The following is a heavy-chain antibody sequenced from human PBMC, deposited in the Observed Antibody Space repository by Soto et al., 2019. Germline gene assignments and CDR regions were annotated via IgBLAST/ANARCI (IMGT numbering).Heavy chain of an antibody. CDR3: AREKVLLWFGEASAYGMDV. CDR1: GGSISSYY. D-gene: IGHD3-10*01. J-gene: IGHJ6*02. Sequence: SETLSLTCTVSGGSISSYYWSWIRQPPGKGLEWIGYIYYSGSTNYNPSLKSRVTISVDTSKNQFSLKLSSVTAADTAVYYCAREKVLLWFGEASAYGMDVWGQGTTVTVSS. V-gene: IGHV4-59*01. CDR2: IYYSGST.